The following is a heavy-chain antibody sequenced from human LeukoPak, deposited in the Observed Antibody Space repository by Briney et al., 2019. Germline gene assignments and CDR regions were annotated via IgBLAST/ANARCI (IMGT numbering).Heavy chain of an antibody. CDR2: ISGSDGTT. V-gene: IGHV3-23*01. D-gene: IGHD1-26*01. CDR3: AKDQGGLGSYGWFDP. CDR1: GFTFSSYG. Sequence: GGSLRLSCAASGFTFSSYGMSWVRQAPGRGLEWVSGISGSDGTTYYADSVKGRFTISRDNSKNTLYLQMNSLRVEDTAVYYCAKDQGGLGSYGWFDPWGQGTQVTVSS. J-gene: IGHJ5*02.